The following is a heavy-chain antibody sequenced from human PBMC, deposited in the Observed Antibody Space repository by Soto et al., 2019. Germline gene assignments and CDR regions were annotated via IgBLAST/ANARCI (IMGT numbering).Heavy chain of an antibody. V-gene: IGHV4-59*01. CDR3: ARSMVRGVIHFDY. J-gene: IGHJ4*02. D-gene: IGHD3-10*01. CDR1: GGSFSGYY. CDR2: IYYSGST. Sequence: SETLSLTCAVYGGSFSGYYWSWIRQPPGKGLEWIGYIYYSGSTNYNPSLKSRVTISVDTSKNQFSLKLSSVTAADTAVYYCARSMVRGVIHFDYWGQGTLVTVSS.